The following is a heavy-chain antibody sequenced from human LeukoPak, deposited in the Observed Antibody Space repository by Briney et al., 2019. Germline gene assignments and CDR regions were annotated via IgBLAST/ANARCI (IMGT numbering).Heavy chain of an antibody. V-gene: IGHV3-30*02. CDR3: ANNQWELKFDFHH. Sequence: PGGSLRLSCAASRFTFSSYGMHWVRQAPGKGLEWVAFIRYDGSNKYYADSVKGRFTISRDNSKNTLYLQMNSLRAEDTAVYYCANNQWELKFDFHHWGQGTLVTVSS. J-gene: IGHJ1*01. CDR1: RFTFSSYG. CDR2: IRYDGSNK. D-gene: IGHD1-26*01.